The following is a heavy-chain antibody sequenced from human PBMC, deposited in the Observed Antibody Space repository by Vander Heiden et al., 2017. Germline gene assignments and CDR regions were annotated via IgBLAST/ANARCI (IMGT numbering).Heavy chain of an antibody. D-gene: IGHD3-10*01. CDR1: GFTFNEQA. Sequence: DVQLVESGGGLIPLGRSLRLSCGGSGFTFNEQAMHWVRQVPGKGLEWVSGILWDNSRIGYADSVKGRFTISRDNGKNSLYLQMNSLRPEDTALYYCGKDMTPGGLDVWGHGTTVTVSS. CDR2: ILWDNSRI. CDR3: GKDMTPGGLDV. V-gene: IGHV3-9*01. J-gene: IGHJ6*02.